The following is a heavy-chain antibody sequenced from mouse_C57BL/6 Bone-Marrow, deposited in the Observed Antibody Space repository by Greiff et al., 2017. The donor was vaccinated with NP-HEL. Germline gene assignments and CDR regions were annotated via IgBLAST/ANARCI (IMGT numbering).Heavy chain of an antibody. Sequence: QVQLQQSGAELVKPGASVKLSCKASGYTFTSYWMHWVKQRPGRGLEWIGRIDPNSGGTTYNEKFKSKAPLSVDKPSSTAYMQLSSLTYEDSAVSLVGRDPNYYYDVGDYWGQGTPLTVPP. CDR2: IDPNSGGT. CDR3: GRDPNYYYDVGDY. V-gene: IGHV1-72*01. J-gene: IGHJ2*01. D-gene: IGHD2-4*01. CDR1: GYTFTSYW.